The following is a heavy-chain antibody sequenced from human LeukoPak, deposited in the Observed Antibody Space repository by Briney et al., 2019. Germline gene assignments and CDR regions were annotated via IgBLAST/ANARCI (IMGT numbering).Heavy chain of an antibody. Sequence: GGSLRLSCAASGFTFRNAWMSWVRQAPGKGLEWVGRIKSKIDGGTTDYAAPVKGRFTFSRDDSKNTLYLQMNSLKTEDTAVYYCTAERAAAGRFDYWGQGTLVTVSS. J-gene: IGHJ4*02. CDR1: GFTFRNAW. D-gene: IGHD6-13*01. CDR2: IKSKIDGGTT. V-gene: IGHV3-15*01. CDR3: TAERAAAGRFDY.